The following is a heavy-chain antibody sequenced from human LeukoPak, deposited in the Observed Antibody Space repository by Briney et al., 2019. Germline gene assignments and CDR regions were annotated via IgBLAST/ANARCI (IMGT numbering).Heavy chain of an antibody. J-gene: IGHJ2*01. CDR3: ARDWLMARWYFDF. V-gene: IGHV1-18*01. D-gene: IGHD2-8*01. CDR1: GYTFSSYG. Sequence: ASVKVSCKASGYTFSSYGVSWVRQAPGQGLEWMGWTSGYNGDTDYAQKFQGRVTMTTDTSTSTVYMELRSLSSDDTAVYYCARDWLMARWYFDFWGRGTLVTVS. CDR2: TSGYNGDT.